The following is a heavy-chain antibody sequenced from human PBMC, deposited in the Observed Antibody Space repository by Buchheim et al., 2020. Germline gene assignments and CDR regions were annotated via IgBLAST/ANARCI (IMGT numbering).Heavy chain of an antibody. J-gene: IGHJ6*02. CDR3: ARGDFTPSGYYLKYYYHYGMDV. D-gene: IGHD3-22*01. Sequence: EVQLVESGGGLVQPGGSLRLSCAASGFTFSSYWMHWVRQAPGKGLVWVSRINSDGSSTSYADSVKGRFTISRDNAKNTLYLQMNSLRAEDTAVYYCARGDFTPSGYYLKYYYHYGMDVWGQGTT. CDR1: GFTFSSYW. CDR2: INSDGSST. V-gene: IGHV3-74*01.